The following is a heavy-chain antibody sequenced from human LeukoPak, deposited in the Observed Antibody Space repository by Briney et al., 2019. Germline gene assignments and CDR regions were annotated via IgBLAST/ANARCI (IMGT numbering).Heavy chain of an antibody. D-gene: IGHD3-10*01. Sequence: GGSLRLSCAASGFTFSTYGMHWVRQAPGEGLEWVAFISYDESNNYYADSVKGRFTISRDNSKNTLYLQMNSLRPEDTAVYYCARGKIVTMVVLEHWGQGTLLTVSS. CDR3: ARGKIVTMVVLEH. CDR1: GFTFSTYG. CDR2: ISYDESNN. J-gene: IGHJ4*02. V-gene: IGHV3-30*03.